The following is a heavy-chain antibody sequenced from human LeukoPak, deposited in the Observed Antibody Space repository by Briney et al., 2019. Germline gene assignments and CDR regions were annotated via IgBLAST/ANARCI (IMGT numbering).Heavy chain of an antibody. CDR2: ISDSGQNT. D-gene: IGHD3-3*01. V-gene: IGHV3-23*01. CDR1: GFTFSSHA. CDR3: AKDGWPGYFWNTSQLDIDY. J-gene: IGHJ4*02. Sequence: PGGSLRLSCAASGFTFSSHAMTWVSQTPGQGVEWVSSISDSGQNTYYADSVRGRFTISRDNSKNTLYLQLNSLRAEDTAVYYCAKDGWPGYFWNTSQLDIDYWGQGTLVTVSS.